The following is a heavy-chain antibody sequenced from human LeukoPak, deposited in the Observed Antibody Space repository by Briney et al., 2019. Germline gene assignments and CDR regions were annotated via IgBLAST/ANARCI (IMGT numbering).Heavy chain of an antibody. D-gene: IGHD1-20*01. Sequence: GGSLRLSCAASGFTFDDYGMSWVRQAPGKGLEWVSGINWNGGSTGYADSVKGRFTISRDSAKNSLYLQMNSLRAEDTALYYCARDNWNQTFDYWGQGTLVTVSS. J-gene: IGHJ4*02. CDR3: ARDNWNQTFDY. V-gene: IGHV3-20*04. CDR2: INWNGGST. CDR1: GFTFDDYG.